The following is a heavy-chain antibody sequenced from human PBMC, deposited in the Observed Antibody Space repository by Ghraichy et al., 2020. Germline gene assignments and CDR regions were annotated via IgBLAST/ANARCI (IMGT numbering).Heavy chain of an antibody. Sequence: ASVKVSCKVSGYTLTELSMHWVRQAPGKGLEWMGGFDPEDGETIYAQKFQGRVTMTEDTSTDTAYMELSSLRSEDTAVYYCATDRHDRGSGSPAPKARAFDIWGQGTMVTVSS. J-gene: IGHJ3*02. D-gene: IGHD3-10*01. CDR2: FDPEDGET. V-gene: IGHV1-24*01. CDR1: GYTLTELS. CDR3: ATDRHDRGSGSPAPKARAFDI.